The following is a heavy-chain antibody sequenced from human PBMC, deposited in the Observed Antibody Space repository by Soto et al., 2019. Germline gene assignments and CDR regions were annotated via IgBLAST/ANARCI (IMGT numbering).Heavy chain of an antibody. V-gene: IGHV4-61*01. D-gene: IGHD6-6*01. J-gene: IGHJ4*02. CDR1: GGSVSSDNYY. CDR2: MHYSGNT. CDR3: ASLDTSSSQATY. Sequence: QVQLQESGPGLVKPSETLSLTCTVSGGSVSSDNYYWSWIRQPPGKGLEWIGYMHYSGNTNYNPSLKSRITISVDTSKNQFSLKLNSVTAADTAVYYCASLDTSSSQATYWGQGTLVTVSS.